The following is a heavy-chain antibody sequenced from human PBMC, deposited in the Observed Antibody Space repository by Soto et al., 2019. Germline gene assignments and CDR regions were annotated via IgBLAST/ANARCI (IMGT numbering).Heavy chain of an antibody. D-gene: IGHD4-17*01. V-gene: IGHV3-9*01. Sequence: PGGSLRLSCAASGFRFDDYAMHWVRQAPGKGLEWLSGISWNHVTTGYADSVKGRFTISRDNAKNSLLLQMNSLRAEDTAVYYCAKDIDEHGTTVNHSDNWGQGTQVTVYS. J-gene: IGHJ4*02. CDR3: AKDIDEHGTTVNHSDN. CDR1: GFRFDDYA. CDR2: ISWNHVTT.